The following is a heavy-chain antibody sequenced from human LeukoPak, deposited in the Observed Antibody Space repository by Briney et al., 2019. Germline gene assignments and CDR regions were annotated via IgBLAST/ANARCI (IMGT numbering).Heavy chain of an antibody. V-gene: IGHV1-8*03. Sequence: EASVKVSCKASGYTFTSYDINWVRQATGQGLEWMGWMNPNSGNTGYAQKFQGRVTITRNTSISTAYMELSSLRSEDTAVYYCARDGDDYTFDYWGQGTLATVSS. D-gene: IGHD4/OR15-4a*01. J-gene: IGHJ4*02. CDR2: MNPNSGNT. CDR3: ARDGDDYTFDY. CDR1: GYTFTSYD.